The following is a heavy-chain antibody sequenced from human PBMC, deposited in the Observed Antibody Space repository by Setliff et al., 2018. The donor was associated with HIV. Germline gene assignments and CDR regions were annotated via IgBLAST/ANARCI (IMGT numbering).Heavy chain of an antibody. CDR1: GFTFSNAW. CDR2: IKSKTDGGTT. D-gene: IGHD3-22*01. CDR3: ARSFPYYYESGSVYAMDV. V-gene: IGHV3-15*05. J-gene: IGHJ6*02. Sequence: GGSLRLSCAASGFTFSNAWMSWVRQAPGKGLEWVGRIKSKTDGGTTDYAAPVKGRFTISRDDSKNTLYLQMSSLRVEDTALYFCARSFPYYYESGSVYAMDVWGLGTTVTVSS.